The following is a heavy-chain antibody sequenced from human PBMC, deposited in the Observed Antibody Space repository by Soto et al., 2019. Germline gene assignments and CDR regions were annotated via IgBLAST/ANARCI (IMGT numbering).Heavy chain of an antibody. J-gene: IGHJ4*02. CDR2: FDPEDGEI. V-gene: IGHV1-24*01. D-gene: IGHD2-2*01. CDR1: GYSLTELS. CDR3: ATGLTHLVNLYHVDL. Sequence: QVQLVQSGAEVRKPGASVTVSCKVSGYSLTELSIHWVRQAPGKGPEWMGGFDPEDGEIKFAQNFQGRVTMTEDTPTDTAYMALSSLRSEDTAIYYCATGLTHLVNLYHVDLWCQGTLVTVSS.